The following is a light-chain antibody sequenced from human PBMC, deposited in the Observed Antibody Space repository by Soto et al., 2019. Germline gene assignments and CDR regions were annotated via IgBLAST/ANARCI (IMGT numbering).Light chain of an antibody. CDR3: QQYGSAPLT. CDR2: DAS. J-gene: IGKJ1*01. CDR1: LTVTNNY. Sequence: IVLTHSPDTLSLSPGERATLSCRASLTVTNNYLAWYQQKAGQAPRLVIYDASTRATGIPDRFSASGSGTDFTLTISRLEPEDFAVYFCQQYGSAPLTFGQGTKVEVK. V-gene: IGKV3-20*01.